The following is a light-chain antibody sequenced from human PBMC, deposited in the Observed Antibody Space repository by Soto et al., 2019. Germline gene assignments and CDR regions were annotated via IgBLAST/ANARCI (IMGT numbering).Light chain of an antibody. CDR1: NSDVGNYNL. CDR3: CSYAASSTGV. Sequence: QSALTQPASVSGSPGQSITISCTGTNSDVGNYNLVSWYQQHPGKAPKLMIYEVSERPSGVSIRFSGSKSGNTASLTISGLQAEDEADYYCCSYAASSTGVFGGGTKLTVL. CDR2: EVS. V-gene: IGLV2-23*02. J-gene: IGLJ3*02.